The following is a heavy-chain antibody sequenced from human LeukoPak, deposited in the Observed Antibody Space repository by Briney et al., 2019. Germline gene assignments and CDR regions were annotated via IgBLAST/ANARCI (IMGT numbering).Heavy chain of an antibody. CDR2: FDPEDGET. CDR1: GYTLTELS. Sequence: ASVKVPCKVSGYTLTELSMHWVRQAPGKGLEWMGGFDPEDGETIYAQKFQGRVTMTKDTSTDTAYMELSSLRSEDTAVYYCATDSTTFDYFDYWGQGTLVTVSS. CDR3: ATDSTTFDYFDY. V-gene: IGHV1-24*01. J-gene: IGHJ4*02. D-gene: IGHD3-3*01.